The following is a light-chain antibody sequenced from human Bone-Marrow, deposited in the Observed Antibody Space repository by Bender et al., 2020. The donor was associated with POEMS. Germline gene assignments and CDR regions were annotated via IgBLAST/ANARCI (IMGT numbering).Light chain of an antibody. CDR1: SSNIGNNY. CDR2: ENS. Sequence: QSVLTQPPSVSAAPGQKVTISCSGDSSNIGNNYVAWYQQLPGTAPKLLIYENSKRPSGIADRFSGSKSGTSATLAVTGLQTGDEGDYYCGTRDSSLGTLIFGGGTKLTVL. J-gene: IGLJ2*01. CDR3: GTRDSSLGTLI. V-gene: IGLV1-51*02.